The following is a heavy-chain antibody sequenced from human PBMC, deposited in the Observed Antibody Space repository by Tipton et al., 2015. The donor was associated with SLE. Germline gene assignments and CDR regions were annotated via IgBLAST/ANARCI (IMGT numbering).Heavy chain of an antibody. V-gene: IGHV3-11*04. Sequence: SLRLSCAASGFTFSDYYMSWIRQAPGKGLEWVSYISSSGSAIQYADSVKGRFTISRDNAKNSLYLQMNSLRAEDTAVYYCARGRPVGPFDIWGQGTMVTVSS. D-gene: IGHD1-26*01. J-gene: IGHJ3*02. CDR3: ARGRPVGPFDI. CDR1: GFTFSDYY. CDR2: ISSSGSAI.